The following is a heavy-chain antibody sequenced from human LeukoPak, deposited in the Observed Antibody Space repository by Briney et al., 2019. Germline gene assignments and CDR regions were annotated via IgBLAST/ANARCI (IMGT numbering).Heavy chain of an antibody. D-gene: IGHD3-16*02. J-gene: IGHJ4*02. Sequence: PGGSLRLSCVVSGFTFRSNTMHWVRQAPGKGLEWVAVISFDGRNESYADSVKGRFTISRDNSKNTLYLQMTSLRAEDTAVYYCARGTYDYVWGSYHGYWGQGTLVTVSS. CDR1: GFTFRSNT. CDR3: ARGTYDYVWGSYHGY. V-gene: IGHV3-30*04. CDR2: ISFDGRNE.